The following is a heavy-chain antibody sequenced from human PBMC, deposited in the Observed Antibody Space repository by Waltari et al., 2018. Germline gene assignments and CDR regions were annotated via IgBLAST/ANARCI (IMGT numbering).Heavy chain of an antibody. J-gene: IGHJ5*02. CDR3: ARGRGGSGSQPLSWFDP. CDR1: GDSIAGYF. V-gene: IGHV4-59*01. Sequence: QVQLRESGPRLVKPSETLSLTCSVSGDSIAGYFWAWIRQPPGKGLQFIGYIYDVGTTSYNPAPAGRVAMSVDTSKNHFSLRLTSMTAADTAFYYCARGRGGSGSQPLSWFDPWGPGTLVTVSS. CDR2: IYDVGTT. D-gene: IGHD3-10*01.